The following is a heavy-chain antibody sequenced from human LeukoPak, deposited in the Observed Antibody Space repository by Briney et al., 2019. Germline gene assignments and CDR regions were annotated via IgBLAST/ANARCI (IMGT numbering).Heavy chain of an antibody. CDR2: INPNSGGT. CDR3: ARPTYDSSDYDYFQH. J-gene: IGHJ1*01. Sequence: ASVKVSCKASGGTFSSYAISWVRQASGQGLEWMGWINPNSGGTNYAQKFQGRVTMTRDTSISTAYMELSRLRSDDTAVYYCARPTYDSSDYDYFQHWGQGTLVTVSS. CDR1: GGTFSSYA. V-gene: IGHV1-2*02. D-gene: IGHD3-22*01.